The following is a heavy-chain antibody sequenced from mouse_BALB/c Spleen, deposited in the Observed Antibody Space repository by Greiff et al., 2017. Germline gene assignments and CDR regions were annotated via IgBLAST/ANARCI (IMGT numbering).Heavy chain of an antibody. V-gene: IGHV1-14*01. CDR2: INPYNDGT. D-gene: IGHD2-4*01. CDR1: GCTFTSYV. J-gene: IGHJ3*01. Sequence: EVQLQQSGPELVKPGASVKMSCKASGCTFTSYVMHWVKQKPGQGLEWIGYINPYNDGTKYNEKFKGKATLTSDKSSSTAYMELSSLTSEDSAVYYCARVGDYGWFAYWGQGTLVTVSA. CDR3: ARVGDYGWFAY.